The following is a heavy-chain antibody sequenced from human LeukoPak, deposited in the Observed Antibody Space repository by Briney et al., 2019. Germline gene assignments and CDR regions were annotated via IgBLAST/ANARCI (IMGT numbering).Heavy chain of an antibody. Sequence: SETLSLTCTLSGGSLCSGDYYWSWIRQPPGKGLEWFGFIYYSWSTYYSPSSKSRVTIPVVTSKNQFSLKLSSVTAAGTGVDYSAIGDMLTGYYKPPPVYWVRGSLVAVS. V-gene: IGHV4-30-4*01. D-gene: IGHD3-9*01. J-gene: IGHJ4*02. CDR2: IYYSWST. CDR1: GGSLCSGDYY. CDR3: AIGDMLTGYYKPPPVY.